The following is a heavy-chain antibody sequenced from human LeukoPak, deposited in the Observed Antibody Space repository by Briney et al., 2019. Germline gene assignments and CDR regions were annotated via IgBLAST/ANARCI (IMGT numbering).Heavy chain of an antibody. V-gene: IGHV1-3*01. CDR1: GYTFTNYI. CDR2: INAGNGDT. J-gene: IGHJ6*02. CDR3: ARVVTRLREGKYHYDTDV. Sequence: ASVKVSCKASGYTFTNYIIHWVRQAPGQRLEWMGWINAGNGDTKYSQKFQVRVTITRDTSASTAYMELSSLRSEDTAVYYCARVVTRLREGKYHYDTDVWGQGTTVTVSS. D-gene: IGHD3-10*01.